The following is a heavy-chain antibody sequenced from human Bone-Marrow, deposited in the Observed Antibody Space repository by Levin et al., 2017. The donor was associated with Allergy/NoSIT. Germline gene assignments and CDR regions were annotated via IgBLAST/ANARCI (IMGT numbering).Heavy chain of an antibody. D-gene: IGHD3-22*01. Sequence: AASVKVSCKASGYTFTSYGISWVRQAPGQGLEWMGWISGYNGNTNYTQQLQGRVTMTTDTSTSTAYVELRSLRSDDTAVYYFARDPRPLYDSSGCGFDFWGQGSLVTVSS. CDR1: GYTFTSYG. J-gene: IGHJ4*02. CDR2: ISGYNGNT. CDR3: ARDPRPLYDSSGCGFDF. V-gene: IGHV1-18*01.